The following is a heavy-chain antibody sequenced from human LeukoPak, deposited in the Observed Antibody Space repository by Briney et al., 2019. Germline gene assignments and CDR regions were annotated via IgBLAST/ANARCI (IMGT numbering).Heavy chain of an antibody. D-gene: IGHD2/OR15-2a*01. CDR1: EFTFGSFA. J-gene: IGHJ6*02. CDR3: GTWAFYHSLDV. CDR2: IRGGGAVT. V-gene: IGHV3-23*01. Sequence: GGSLRLSCAASEFTFGSFAMSWVRQAPGKGLEWVSYIRGGGAVTHYADSVKGRFTVSRNNSKDSLYLQMNSLTTDDTALYYCGTWAFYHSLDVWGQGTTVTVSS.